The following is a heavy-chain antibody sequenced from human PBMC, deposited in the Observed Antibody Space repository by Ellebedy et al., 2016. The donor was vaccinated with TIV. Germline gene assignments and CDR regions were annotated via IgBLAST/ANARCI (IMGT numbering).Heavy chain of an antibody. J-gene: IGHJ4*02. CDR2: IYSGGST. D-gene: IGHD4-17*01. Sequence: GESLKISCVVSGFTLTGGALIWVRQAPGKGLEWVSVIYSGGSTYYADSVRGRFTISRDNSKSTLFLYMNNLRAEDTAVYYCAKFPSVTTPGVDFWGQGTLVTVSS. V-gene: IGHV3-23*03. CDR3: AKFPSVTTPGVDF. CDR1: GFTLTGGA.